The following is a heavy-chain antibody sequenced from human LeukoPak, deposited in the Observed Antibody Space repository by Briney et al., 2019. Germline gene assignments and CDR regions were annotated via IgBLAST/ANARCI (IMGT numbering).Heavy chain of an antibody. J-gene: IGHJ6*02. CDR2: ISDSGDRT. D-gene: IGHD4-17*01. V-gene: IGHV3-23*01. CDR3: AKVMTTAPYYWYGMDV. Sequence: GESLRLSCPASGFTFSSFPMVWVRQSPGKGPEAVSTISDSGDRTYSAESVRGRFSISRDNSKNTLHLQMNSLRAEDTAVYYCAKVMTTAPYYWYGMDVWGQGTTVIVSS. CDR1: GFTFSSFP.